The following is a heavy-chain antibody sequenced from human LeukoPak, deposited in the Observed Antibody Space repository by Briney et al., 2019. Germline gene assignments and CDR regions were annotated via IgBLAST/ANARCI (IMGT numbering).Heavy chain of an antibody. CDR2: IYYSGST. V-gene: IGHV4-59*01. D-gene: IGHD3-22*01. Sequence: SETLSLTCTVSGDSISSYYWNWIRQPPGKRREWLGYIYYSGSTNYNPSLKSRVTISVDTSKNQFSLKLSSVTAADTAVYYCARASDSSGYFQAFDIWGQGTMVTVSS. CDR1: GDSISSYY. CDR3: ARASDSSGYFQAFDI. J-gene: IGHJ3*02.